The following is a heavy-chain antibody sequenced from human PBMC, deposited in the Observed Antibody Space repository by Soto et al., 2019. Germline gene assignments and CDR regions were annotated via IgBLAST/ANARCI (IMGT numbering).Heavy chain of an antibody. Sequence: PGESLKISCKGYGYTFTDYWIGWVRQMPGKGLELIGLIYPGDSDTRYSPSFQGWVTISADKSISTAFLQWSSLRASDTAMYYCASQKTVIRGPLSSNWFDPWGQGTLVTVS. CDR3: ASQKTVIRGPLSSNWFDP. J-gene: IGHJ5*02. CDR2: IYPGDSDT. CDR1: GYTFTDYW. V-gene: IGHV5-51*01. D-gene: IGHD1-1*01.